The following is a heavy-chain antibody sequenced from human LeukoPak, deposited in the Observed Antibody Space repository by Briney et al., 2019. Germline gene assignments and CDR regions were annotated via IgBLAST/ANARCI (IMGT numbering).Heavy chain of an antibody. CDR1: GGTFSNYA. D-gene: IGHD6-13*01. CDR2: IIPIFDTA. Sequence: ASVKVSCKASGGTFSNYAISWVRQAPRQGLEWMGGIIPIFDTADNAQKFQGRLTITADESTSTAYMELSSLRAEDTAVYYCARDLMGIAYRGAFYYWGQGTLVTVSS. V-gene: IGHV1-69*13. J-gene: IGHJ4*02. CDR3: ARDLMGIAYRGAFYY.